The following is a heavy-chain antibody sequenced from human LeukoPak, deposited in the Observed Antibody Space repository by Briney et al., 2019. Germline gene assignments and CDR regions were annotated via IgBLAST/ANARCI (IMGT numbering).Heavy chain of an antibody. CDR3: ARGPAAMRVFDY. CDR2: IYYSGST. J-gene: IGHJ4*02. CDR1: GGSISSSSYY. Sequence: PSETLSLTRTVSGGSISSSSYYWAWIRQPPGKGLEWIGSIYYSGSTNYNPSLKSRVTISVDTSKNQFSLKLSSVTAADTAVYYCARGPAAMRVFDYWGQGTLVTVSS. D-gene: IGHD2-2*01. V-gene: IGHV4-39*07.